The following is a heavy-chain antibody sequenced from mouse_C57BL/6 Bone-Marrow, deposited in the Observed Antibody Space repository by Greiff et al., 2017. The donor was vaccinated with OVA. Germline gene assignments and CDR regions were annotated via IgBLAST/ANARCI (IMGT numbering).Heavy chain of an antibody. CDR3: ARRDYDGAWFAY. V-gene: IGHV1-66*01. CDR1: GYSFTSYY. J-gene: IGHJ3*01. Sequence: QVQLQQSGPELVKPGASVKISCKASGYSFTSYYIHWVKQRPGQGLEWIGWIYPGSGNTKYNEKFKGKATLTADTSSSTAYMQLSSLTSEDSAVYYCARRDYDGAWFAYWGQGTLVTVSA. CDR2: IYPGSGNT. D-gene: IGHD2-4*01.